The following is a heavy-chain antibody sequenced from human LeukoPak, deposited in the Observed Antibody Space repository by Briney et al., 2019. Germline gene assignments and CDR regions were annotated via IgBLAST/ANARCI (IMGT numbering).Heavy chain of an antibody. J-gene: IGHJ6*03. V-gene: IGHV4-59*01. CDR2: IYYSGST. CDR1: GGSISSYY. Sequence: PSETLSLTCTVSGGSISSYYWSWIRQPPGKGLEWIGYIYYSGSTNYNPSLKSRATISVDTSKNQFSLKLSSVTAADTAVYYCARDRYSSSWFGSYYYMDVWGKGTTVTVSS. CDR3: ARDRYSSSWFGSYYYMDV. D-gene: IGHD6-13*01.